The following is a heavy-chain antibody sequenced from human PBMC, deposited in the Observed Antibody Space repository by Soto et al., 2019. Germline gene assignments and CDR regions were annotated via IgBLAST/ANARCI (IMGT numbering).Heavy chain of an antibody. CDR3: ALALGPTTGLDY. J-gene: IGHJ4*02. V-gene: IGHV4-31*02. CDR1: GASTVSHYH. CDR2: IFNSGTT. Sequence: QVQLQESGPGLVKPSQTLSLTCSVSGASTVSHYHWTWIRQPPGKGLEWMGNIFNSGTTFYNPSLTSRLSISLYTSGNHFSLELRSVTAADTAVYYCALALGPTTGLDYWGQGTLVTVSS. D-gene: IGHD1-26*01.